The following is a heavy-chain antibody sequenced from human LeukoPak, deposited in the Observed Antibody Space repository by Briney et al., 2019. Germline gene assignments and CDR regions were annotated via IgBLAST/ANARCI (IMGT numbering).Heavy chain of an antibody. CDR2: ISYDGSNK. CDR3: AKDEYYGMDV. Sequence: PGGSLRLSCAASGFTFSSYAMHWVRQAPGKGLEWVAVISYDGSNKYYADSVKGRFTISKDNSKNTLYLQMNSLRAEDTAVYYCAKDEYYGMDVWGQGTTVTVSS. CDR1: GFTFSSYA. J-gene: IGHJ6*02. V-gene: IGHV3-30-3*01.